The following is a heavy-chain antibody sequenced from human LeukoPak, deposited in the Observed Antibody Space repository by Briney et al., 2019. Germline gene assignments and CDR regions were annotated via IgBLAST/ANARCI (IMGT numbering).Heavy chain of an antibody. D-gene: IGHD5-12*01. Sequence: GGSLRLSCAASGFTFSTSWMSWVRQVPGKGLEWVANIKKDGSETYYVDSVRGRFTISGDNAKNSLYLQMNSLRAEDTAMYCCARGRYSGTTYYFDYWGQGTLVTVSS. V-gene: IGHV3-7*03. CDR3: ARGRYSGTTYYFDY. CDR1: GFTFSTSW. J-gene: IGHJ4*02. CDR2: IKKDGSET.